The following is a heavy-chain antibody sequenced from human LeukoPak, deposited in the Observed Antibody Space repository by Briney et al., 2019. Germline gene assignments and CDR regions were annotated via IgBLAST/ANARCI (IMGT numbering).Heavy chain of an antibody. D-gene: IGHD6-19*01. Sequence: SETLSLTCAVYGGSFSGYYWSWIRQPPGKGLEWIGYIYYSGSTNYNPSLKSRVTISVDTSKNQFSLKLSSVTAADTAVYYCASSNPMQQWLSFDYWGQGTLVTVSS. CDR3: ASSNPMQQWLSFDY. CDR1: GGSFSGYY. V-gene: IGHV4-59*08. J-gene: IGHJ4*02. CDR2: IYYSGST.